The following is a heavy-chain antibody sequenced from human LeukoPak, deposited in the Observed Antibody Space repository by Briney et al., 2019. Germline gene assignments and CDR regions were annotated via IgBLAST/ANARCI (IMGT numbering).Heavy chain of an antibody. V-gene: IGHV3-64*01. D-gene: IGHD4-23*01. CDR3: ARVGSPASGNSTPPPDY. Sequence: PGGSLRLSCAASGFTFSSYAMHWVRQAPGKGLEYVSAISSNGGSTYYANSVKGRFTISRDNSKNTLYLQMGSLRAEDMAVYYRARVGSPASGNSTPPPDYWGQGTLVTVSS. J-gene: IGHJ4*02. CDR2: ISSNGGST. CDR1: GFTFSSYA.